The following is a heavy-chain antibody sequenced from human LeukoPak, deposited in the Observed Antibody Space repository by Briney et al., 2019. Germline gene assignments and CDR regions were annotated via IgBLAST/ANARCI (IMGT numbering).Heavy chain of an antibody. Sequence: ASVKVSCKASGYTFTSYYMHWVRQAPGQGLEWVGIINPSGGSTSYAQKFQGRVTMTRDMSTSTVYMELSSLRSEDTAVYYCAREAARGFFYYYMDVWGKGTTVTVSS. V-gene: IGHV1-46*01. CDR1: GYTFTSYY. D-gene: IGHD6-6*01. J-gene: IGHJ6*03. CDR2: INPSGGST. CDR3: AREAARGFFYYYMDV.